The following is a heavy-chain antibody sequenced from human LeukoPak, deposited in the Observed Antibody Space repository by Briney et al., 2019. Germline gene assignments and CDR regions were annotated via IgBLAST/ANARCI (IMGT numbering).Heavy chain of an antibody. CDR3: ATWAFYHSLDV. Sequence: GGSLRLSCAASGLTFSSSAMSWVRQAPGKGLEWVSLINKDGSATYYADSVKGRFTISRDNSKNSLYLQMNSLRSEDTALYYCATWAFYHSLDVWGQGTTVTVSS. CDR1: GLTFSSSA. CDR2: INKDGSAT. J-gene: IGHJ6*02. D-gene: IGHD1-26*01. V-gene: IGHV3-43*02.